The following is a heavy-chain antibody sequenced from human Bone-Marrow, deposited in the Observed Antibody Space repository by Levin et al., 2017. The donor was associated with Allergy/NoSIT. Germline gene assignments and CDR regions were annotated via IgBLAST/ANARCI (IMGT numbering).Heavy chain of an antibody. Sequence: HPGGSLRLSCAASGLTVSANYMSWVRQAPGKGLEWLSIIYSGGGSGGGMTKYADSVKGRFIISRDDSKNTLYLQMNSLRADDTAVYYCATCGSYDYFNYWGQGMLVTVSS. CDR2: IYSGGGSGGGMT. J-gene: IGHJ4*01. V-gene: IGHV3-53*01. CDR3: ATCGSYDYFNY. D-gene: IGHD1-26*01. CDR1: GLTVSANY.